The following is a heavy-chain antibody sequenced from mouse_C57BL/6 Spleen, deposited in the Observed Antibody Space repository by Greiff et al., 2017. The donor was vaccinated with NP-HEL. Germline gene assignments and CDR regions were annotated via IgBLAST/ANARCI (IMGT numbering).Heavy chain of an antibody. CDR3: ARYYGSLDY. CDR1: GYTFPSYW. V-gene: IGHV1-50*01. J-gene: IGHJ2*01. CDR2: IDPSDSYT. Sequence: QVQLKQPGAELVKPGASVKLSCKASGYTFPSYWMQWVKQRPGQGLEWIGEIDPSDSYTNYNQKFKGKATLTVDTSSSTAYMQLSSLTSEDSAVYYCARYYGSLDYWGQGTTLTVSS. D-gene: IGHD1-1*01.